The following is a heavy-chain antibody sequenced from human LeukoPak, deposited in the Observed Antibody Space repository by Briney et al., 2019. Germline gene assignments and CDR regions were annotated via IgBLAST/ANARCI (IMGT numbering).Heavy chain of an antibody. CDR3: ARAPPGASGGYFDY. J-gene: IGHJ4*02. Sequence: AGGSLRLSCAASGFIVSDNYMSWVRQAPGKGLEWVSVIYIDDSDGKTYYAASVKGRFTISRGNSKNTVYLQMISLRAEDTAVYYCARAPPGASGGYFDYWGQGTQVTVSS. CDR1: GFIVSDNY. V-gene: IGHV3-53*01. CDR2: IYIDDSDGKT. D-gene: IGHD2-8*02.